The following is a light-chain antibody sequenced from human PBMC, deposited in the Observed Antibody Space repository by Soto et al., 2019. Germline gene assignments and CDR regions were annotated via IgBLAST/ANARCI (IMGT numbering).Light chain of an antibody. CDR1: QSVSMW. Sequence: QMTQSPSTLSASVGDRVAITCRASQSVSMWLAWYQQKAGKAPRLLIYDASNLESGVPSRFSGSGSGTEFPLTISNLQPEDSAIYYCHQYNTFLTWTFGQGTRVEIK. V-gene: IGKV1-5*01. CDR3: HQYNTFLTWT. CDR2: DAS. J-gene: IGKJ1*01.